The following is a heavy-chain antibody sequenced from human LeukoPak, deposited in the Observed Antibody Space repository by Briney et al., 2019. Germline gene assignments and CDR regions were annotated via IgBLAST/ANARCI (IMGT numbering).Heavy chain of an antibody. V-gene: IGHV4-39*07. CDR1: GGSISSSSYY. Sequence: SETLSLTCTVSGGSISSSSYYWGWIRQPPGKGLEWIGSIYYSGSTYYNPSLKSRVTISVDTSKNQFSLKLSSVTAADTAVYYCASPGVGAFDYRGQGTLVSVPS. J-gene: IGHJ4*02. D-gene: IGHD1-26*01. CDR2: IYYSGST. CDR3: ASPGVGAFDY.